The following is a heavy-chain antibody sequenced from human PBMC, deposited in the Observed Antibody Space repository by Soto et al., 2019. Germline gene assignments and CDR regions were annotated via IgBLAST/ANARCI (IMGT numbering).Heavy chain of an antibody. CDR1: GLTFSSYG. Sequence: PGGSLRLSCAASGLTFSSYGMHWVRQAPGKGLEWVAVISYDGSNKYYADSVKGRFTISRDNSKNTLYLQMNSLRAEDTAVYYCAKGPYYDFWSGYYRPRYYYYGMDVWGQGTTVTVSS. V-gene: IGHV3-30*18. CDR3: AKGPYYDFWSGYYRPRYYYYGMDV. J-gene: IGHJ6*02. D-gene: IGHD3-3*01. CDR2: ISYDGSNK.